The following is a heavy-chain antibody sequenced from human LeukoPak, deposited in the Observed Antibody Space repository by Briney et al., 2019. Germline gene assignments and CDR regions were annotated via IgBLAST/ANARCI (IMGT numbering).Heavy chain of an antibody. Sequence: SETLFLTCTVSGGSISSSSYYWGWIRQPPGKGLEWIGSIYYSGSTYYNPSLKSRVTISVGTSKNQFSLKLSSVTAADTAVYYCARALTMVVDYWGQGTLVTVSS. CDR1: GGSISSSSYY. CDR2: IYYSGST. D-gene: IGHD3-10*01. J-gene: IGHJ4*02. V-gene: IGHV4-39*07. CDR3: ARALTMVVDY.